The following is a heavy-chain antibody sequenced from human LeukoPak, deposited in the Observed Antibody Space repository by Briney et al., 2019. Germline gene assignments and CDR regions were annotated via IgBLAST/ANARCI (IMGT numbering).Heavy chain of an antibody. J-gene: IGHJ4*02. D-gene: IGHD2-2*01. CDR3: ARDDCSTTPCYAY. CDR2: IWYDGSKT. V-gene: IGHV3-33*01. CDR1: GFTFTNYG. Sequence: PGGSLRLSCTTSGFTFTNYGINWVRQAPGKGLEWVAAIWYDGSKTSYTDSVKGRFTVSRDISKNTVYLQTNGLKAEDTAVYYCARDDCSTTPCYAYWGQGTLVTVSS.